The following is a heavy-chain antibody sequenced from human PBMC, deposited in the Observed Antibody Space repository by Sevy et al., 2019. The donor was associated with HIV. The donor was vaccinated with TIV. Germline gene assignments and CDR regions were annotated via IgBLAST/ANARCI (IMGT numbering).Heavy chain of an antibody. CDR1: GASISSSGYY. V-gene: IGHV4-39*01. D-gene: IGHD6-19*01. CDR2: IRYSGST. Sequence: SETLSLTCAVSGASISSSGYYWGWIRQPPGKGLEWIASIRYSGSTYYNPSLKSRVTISADTSKNQFSLKVSSVTAADTATYYRAGPLLTYSNGWSYYDYDSWGQGTVVTVSS. J-gene: IGHJ4*02. CDR3: AGPLLTYSNGWSYYDYDS.